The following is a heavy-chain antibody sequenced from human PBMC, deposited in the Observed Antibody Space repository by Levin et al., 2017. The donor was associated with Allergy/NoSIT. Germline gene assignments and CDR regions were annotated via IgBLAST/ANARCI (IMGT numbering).Heavy chain of an antibody. CDR3: ARGRDLGYFDY. J-gene: IGHJ4*02. CDR2: IGTAGDT. Sequence: HPGGSLRLSCAASGFTFSSYDMHWVRQATGKGLEWVSAIGTAGDTYYPGSVKGRFTISRENAKNSLYLQMNSLRAGDTAVYYCARGRDLGYFDYWGQGTLVTVSS. CDR1: GFTFSSYD. V-gene: IGHV3-13*04. D-gene: IGHD3-16*01.